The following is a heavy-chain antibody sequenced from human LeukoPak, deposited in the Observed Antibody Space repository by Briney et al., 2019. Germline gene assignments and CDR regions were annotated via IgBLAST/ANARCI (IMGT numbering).Heavy chain of an antibody. D-gene: IGHD1-7*01. CDR1: GGTFSASG. CDR3: ASGLSGTLRHMDV. CDR2: IIPMIGIT. J-gene: IGHJ6*04. V-gene: IGHV1-69*10. Sequence: SVKVSCKASGGTFSASGITWVRQAPGQGLEWMGGIIPMIGITNYAQKFQGRVTITADKSTSTAYMELSSLRSEDTALYYCASGLSGTLRHMDVWGRGTTVIVSS.